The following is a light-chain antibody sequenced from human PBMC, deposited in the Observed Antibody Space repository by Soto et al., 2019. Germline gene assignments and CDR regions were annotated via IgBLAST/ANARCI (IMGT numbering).Light chain of an antibody. CDR2: GAS. V-gene: IGKV1D-12*01. CDR3: RQTNSFPNT. CDR1: QGIGTW. Sequence: DVQVTQSPSFVSASVGDRVTITCRASQGIGTWLAWYQQKPGAAPNLLISGASNLESGVPARFSGSGLGTQFTFTIVSRQPEDSVTYYCRQTNSFPNTFGQGTRLEI. J-gene: IGKJ5*01.